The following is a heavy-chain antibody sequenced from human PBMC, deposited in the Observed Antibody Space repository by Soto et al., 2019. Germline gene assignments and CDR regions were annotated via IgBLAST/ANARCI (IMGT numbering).Heavy chain of an antibody. Sequence: GGSLRLSCAASGFTFSSYLMHWVRQAPGKGPVWVSRINGDGSIINYADSVKGRFTISRDNSKNTLYLQMNSLRAEDTAVYYCARGPSGDTAMADYYYYGMDVWGQGTTVTVSS. CDR3: ARGPSGDTAMADYYYYGMDV. CDR1: GFTFSSYL. J-gene: IGHJ6*02. V-gene: IGHV3-74*01. D-gene: IGHD5-18*01. CDR2: INGDGSII.